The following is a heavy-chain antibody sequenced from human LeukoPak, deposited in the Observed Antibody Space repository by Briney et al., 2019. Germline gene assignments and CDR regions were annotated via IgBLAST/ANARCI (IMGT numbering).Heavy chain of an antibody. J-gene: IGHJ5*02. CDR1: GGSISSSSYY. V-gene: IGHV4-39*01. CDR3: VAGTAMVMDWFDP. CDR2: TYYSGST. Sequence: SETLSLTCTVSGGSISSSSYYWGWIRQPPGKGLEWIGSTYYSGSTYYNPSLKSRVTISVDTSKNQFSLKLSSVTAADTAVYYCVAGTAMVMDWFDPWGQGTLVTVSS. D-gene: IGHD5-18*01.